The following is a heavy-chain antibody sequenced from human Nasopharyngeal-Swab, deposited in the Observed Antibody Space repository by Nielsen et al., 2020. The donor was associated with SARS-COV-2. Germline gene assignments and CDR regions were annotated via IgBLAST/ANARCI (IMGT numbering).Heavy chain of an antibody. Sequence: GESLKISCAASGFTLSNYAMHWVRQPPGKGLAWVAVISSDGDNKYYADSVKGRFTFSRDNSKNTLYLQMNSLRAEDTAVYYCARDSSKVGEPHPNNWFDPWGQGTLVTVSS. D-gene: IGHD3-10*01. CDR1: GFTLSNYA. J-gene: IGHJ5*02. V-gene: IGHV3-30-3*01. CDR2: ISSDGDNK. CDR3: ARDSSKVGEPHPNNWFDP.